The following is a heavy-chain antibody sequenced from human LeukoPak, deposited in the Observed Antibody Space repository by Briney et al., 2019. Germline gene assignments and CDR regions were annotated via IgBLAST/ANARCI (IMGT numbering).Heavy chain of an antibody. CDR3: AKDQYCTSTSCYVGY. CDR1: GFIFSSYG. V-gene: IGHV3-30*02. CDR2: IRYDESNT. J-gene: IGHJ4*02. D-gene: IGHD2-2*01. Sequence: GGSLRLSCAASGFIFSSYGMNWVRQAPGKGLEWVAFIRYDESNTFYADSVKGRFTISRDNSKNTLYLQMNSLRAEDTAVYYCAKDQYCTSTSCYVGYWGQGTLVTVSS.